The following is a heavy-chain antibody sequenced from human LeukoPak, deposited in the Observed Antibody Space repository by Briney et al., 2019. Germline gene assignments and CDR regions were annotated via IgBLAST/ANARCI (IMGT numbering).Heavy chain of an antibody. J-gene: IGHJ6*03. CDR2: INHSGST. D-gene: IGHD2-15*01. CDR3: ARRGPVFYYYYYYYMDV. Sequence: SETLSLTCAVYGGSFSGYYWSWIRQPPGKGLEWIGEINHSGSTNYNPSLKSRVTISVDTSKNQFSLKLSSVTAADTAVYYCARRGPVFYYYYYYYMDVWGKGTTVTISS. V-gene: IGHV4-34*01. CDR1: GGSFSGYY.